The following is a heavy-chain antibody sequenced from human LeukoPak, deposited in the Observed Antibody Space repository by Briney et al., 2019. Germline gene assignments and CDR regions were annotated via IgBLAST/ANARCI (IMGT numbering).Heavy chain of an antibody. Sequence: GGSLRLSCAASGFTFSTHAMSWVRQAPGKGQEWVSAIGHSGDSTYYADSVKGRFTISRDNSKNTLYLQMNSLRADDTAVYYCAKDHGLHNFDYWGQGTLVTVSS. CDR3: AKDHGLHNFDY. CDR1: GFTFSTHA. CDR2: IGHSGDST. V-gene: IGHV3-23*01. J-gene: IGHJ4*02. D-gene: IGHD4-11*01.